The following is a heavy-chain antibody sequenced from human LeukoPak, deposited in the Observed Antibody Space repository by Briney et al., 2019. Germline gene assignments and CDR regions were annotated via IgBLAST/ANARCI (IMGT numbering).Heavy chain of an antibody. CDR1: GFTFGDYA. J-gene: IGHJ6*03. D-gene: IGHD3-3*01. V-gene: IGHV3-49*04. Sequence: GGSLRLSCTASGFTFGDYAMSWVRQAPGKGLEWVGFIRSKAYGGTTEYAASVKGRFTISRDDSKSIAYLQMNSLKTEDTAVYYCSRTYYDFWSGYRVALGGYYMDVWGKGTTVTVSS. CDR3: SRTYYDFWSGYRVALGGYYMDV. CDR2: IRSKAYGGTT.